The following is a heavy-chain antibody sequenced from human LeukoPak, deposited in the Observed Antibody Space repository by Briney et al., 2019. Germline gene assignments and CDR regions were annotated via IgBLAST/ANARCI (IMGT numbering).Heavy chain of an antibody. CDR3: ARDRTYYGSGSYSHCYYGMDV. V-gene: IGHV1-2*02. Sequence: ASVKVSCKASGYTFTGYYMHWVRQAPGQGLEWMGWINPNSGGTNYAQKFQGRVTMTRDTSISTAYMELSSLRSEDTAVYYCARDRTYYGSGSYSHCYYGMDVWGQGTTVTVSS. CDR1: GYTFTGYY. CDR2: INPNSGGT. J-gene: IGHJ6*02. D-gene: IGHD3-10*01.